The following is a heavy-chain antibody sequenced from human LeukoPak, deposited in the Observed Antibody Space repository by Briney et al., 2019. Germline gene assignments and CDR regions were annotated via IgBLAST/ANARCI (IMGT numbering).Heavy chain of an antibody. V-gene: IGHV5-51*01. Sequence: GESLKISCKGSGYSFTNYWIGWVRQMPGKGLEWMGIIYPADSDARYSPSFQGQVTISADKSSSTAYLQWISLKASDTAMYYCARVTHSHGHYYSDQWGQGTLVSVSS. CDR2: IYPADSDA. D-gene: IGHD1-26*01. CDR1: GYSFTNYW. CDR3: ARVTHSHGHYYSDQ. J-gene: IGHJ4*02.